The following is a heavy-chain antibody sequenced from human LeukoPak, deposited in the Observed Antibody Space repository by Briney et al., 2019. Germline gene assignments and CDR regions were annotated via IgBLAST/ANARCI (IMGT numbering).Heavy chain of an antibody. CDR2: IIPIFGPG. J-gene: IGHJ4*02. CDR1: GCTFSRYA. CDR3: ARGPELERFDY. Sequence: ASVNVSCKASGCTFSRYAISWVRQAPGQGLEWMGGIIPIFGPGNYAQKFQGRVTITTDESTSTAYMELSSLRSEDTAVYYCARGPELERFDYWGQGTLVTASS. V-gene: IGHV1-69*05. D-gene: IGHD1-1*01.